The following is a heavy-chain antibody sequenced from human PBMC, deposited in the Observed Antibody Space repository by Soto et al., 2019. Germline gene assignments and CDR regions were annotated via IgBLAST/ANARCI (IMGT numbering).Heavy chain of an antibody. D-gene: IGHD2-2*01. CDR1: GGSISSGGYY. CDR3: ARDTAAKDSNDAFDI. CDR2: IYYSGST. J-gene: IGHJ3*02. V-gene: IGHV4-31*03. Sequence: QVQLQESGPGLVKPSQTLSLTCTVSGGSISSGGYYWSWIRQHPGKGLEWIGYIYYSGSTYYNPSLKSRVTISVDTSKTQCSLKLSSVTAADTAVYYCARDTAAKDSNDAFDIWGQGTMVTVSS.